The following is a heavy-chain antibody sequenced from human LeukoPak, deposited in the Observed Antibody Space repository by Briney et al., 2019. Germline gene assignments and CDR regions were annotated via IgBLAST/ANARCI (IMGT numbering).Heavy chain of an antibody. V-gene: IGHV3-23*01. D-gene: IGHD6-19*01. J-gene: IGHJ5*02. CDR2: IFGGGVGT. CDR1: GFTSGNYA. Sequence: GGSLRLSCAASGFTSGNYAMSWVRQAPGKGLEWVSVIFGGGVGTYYADSVRGRFTISRDNSKNTVYLQMNSLRVDDTAIYYCAKTSVAAAPFSWGQGTLVTVSS. CDR3: AKTSVAAAPFS.